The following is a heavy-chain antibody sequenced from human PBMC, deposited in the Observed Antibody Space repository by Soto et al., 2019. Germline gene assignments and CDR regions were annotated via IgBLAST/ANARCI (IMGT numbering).Heavy chain of an antibody. D-gene: IGHD2-15*01. CDR1: GFSFSSYS. CDR3: ARGYTGYCSGGTCYWVDP. Sequence: EVQLVESGGGLVKPGGSLRLSCAASGFSFSSYSMHWVRQAPGKGLEWVSSISSSASHINYADSVKGRFTISRDNVTKSLYLEVNSLRVEVTAVYYCARGYTGYCSGGTCYWVDPWGQGTLVTVSS. CDR2: ISSSASHI. V-gene: IGHV3-21*01. J-gene: IGHJ5*02.